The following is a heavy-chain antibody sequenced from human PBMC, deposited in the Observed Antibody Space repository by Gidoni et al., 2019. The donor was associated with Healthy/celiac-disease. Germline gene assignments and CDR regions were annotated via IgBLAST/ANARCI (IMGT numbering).Heavy chain of an antibody. D-gene: IGHD6-19*01. CDR1: GGSISSSSYY. Sequence: QLQLQESGPGLVKPSEPLSLTCTVSGGSISSSSYYWGWIRQPPGKGLEWIGSIYYSGSTYYNPSLKSRVTISVDTSKNQFSLKLSSVTAADTAVYYCASWSSGWYYELDYWGQGTLVTVSS. CDR2: IYYSGST. CDR3: ASWSSGWYYELDY. J-gene: IGHJ4*02. V-gene: IGHV4-39*07.